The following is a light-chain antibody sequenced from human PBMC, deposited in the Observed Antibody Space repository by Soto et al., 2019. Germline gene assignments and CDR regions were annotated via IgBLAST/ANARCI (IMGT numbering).Light chain of an antibody. Sequence: VQMTQSPSSVSASVGDTVTITCRASQDISGWLAWYQQKPGKAPKLLIYAASSLQSGVPSRFSGSGSGTEFTLTISSLQPEDFATYFCLQYNTYPFTFGQGRRLEIK. CDR3: LQYNTYPFT. CDR2: AAS. V-gene: IGKV1-12*01. CDR1: QDISGW. J-gene: IGKJ5*01.